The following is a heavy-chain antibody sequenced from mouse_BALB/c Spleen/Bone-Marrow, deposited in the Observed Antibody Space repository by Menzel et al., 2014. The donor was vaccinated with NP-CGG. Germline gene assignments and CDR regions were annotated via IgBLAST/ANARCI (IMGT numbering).Heavy chain of an antibody. CDR3: ARDEKVRIYWYFDV. D-gene: IGHD2-14*01. CDR1: GFTFTDYY. V-gene: IGHV7-3*02. J-gene: IGHJ1*01. Sequence: EVQLVESGGGLVQPGGSLRLSCATSGFTFTDYYMSWVRQPPGKALEWLGFIRNKANGYTTEYSASVKGRFTISRDNSQSILYLQMNTLRAEDSATYYCARDEKVRIYWYFDVWGAGITVTVSS. CDR2: IRNKANGYTT.